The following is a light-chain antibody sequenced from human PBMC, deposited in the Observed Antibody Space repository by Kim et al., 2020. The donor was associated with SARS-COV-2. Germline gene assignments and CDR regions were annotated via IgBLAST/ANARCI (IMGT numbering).Light chain of an antibody. CDR3: QSYDSSLSGAMV. J-gene: IGLJ1*01. CDR1: SSNIGAGYD. V-gene: IGLV1-40*01. CDR2: GNS. Sequence: QSVLTQPPSVSGAPGQRVTISCTGSSSNIGAGYDVHWYQQLPGTAPKLLIYGNSNRPSGVPDRFSGSKSGTSASLAITGLQAEDEAGYYCQSYDSSLSGAMVFGTGTKVTVL.